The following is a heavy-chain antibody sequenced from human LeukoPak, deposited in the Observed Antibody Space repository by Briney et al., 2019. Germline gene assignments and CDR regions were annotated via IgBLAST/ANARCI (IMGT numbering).Heavy chain of an antibody. CDR3: ARDQGFTRFLEWSPGAFDI. D-gene: IGHD3-3*01. J-gene: IGHJ3*02. V-gene: IGHV1-2*02. CDR2: INPNSGGT. Sequence: ASVKVSCKASGYTFTGYYMHWVRQAPGQGLEWMGWINPNSGGTNYAQKFQGRVTMTRDTSISTAYMELSRLRSDDTAVYYCARDQGFTRFLEWSPGAFDIWGQGTMVTVSS. CDR1: GYTFTGYY.